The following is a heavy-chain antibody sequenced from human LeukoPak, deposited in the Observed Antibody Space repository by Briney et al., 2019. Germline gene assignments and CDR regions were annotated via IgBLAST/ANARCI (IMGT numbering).Heavy chain of an antibody. CDR3: ARAGAYSSSSSAGP. CDR1: GFTFSDFY. Sequence: GGSLRLSCAASGFTFSDFYMSWIRQAPGKGLEWVAIILQDGSEKHYVASVKGRFTISRDNAKNSVYLQMNSLRAEDTAVYYCARAGAYSSSSSAGPWGQGTLVTVSS. CDR2: ILQDGSEK. D-gene: IGHD6-6*01. J-gene: IGHJ5*02. V-gene: IGHV3-7*01.